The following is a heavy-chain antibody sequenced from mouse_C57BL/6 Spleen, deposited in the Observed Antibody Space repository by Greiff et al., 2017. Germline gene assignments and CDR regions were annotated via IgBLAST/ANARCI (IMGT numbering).Heavy chain of an antibody. CDR2: ISYDGSN. D-gene: IGHD2-3*01. Sequence: EVHLVESGPGLVKPSQSLSLTCSVTGYSITSGYYWNWIRQFPGNKLEWMGYISYDGSNNYNPSLKNRISITRDTSKNQFFLKLNSVTTEDTATYYCARDGYYSLDHWGQGTTLTVSS. J-gene: IGHJ2*01. CDR3: ARDGYYSLDH. CDR1: GYSITSGYY. V-gene: IGHV3-6*01.